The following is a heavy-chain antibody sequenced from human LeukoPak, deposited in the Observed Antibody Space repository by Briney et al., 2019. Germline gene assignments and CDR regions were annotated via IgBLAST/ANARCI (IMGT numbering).Heavy chain of an antibody. V-gene: IGHV4-39*02. D-gene: IGHD3-3*01. CDR1: GGSISSSSYY. Sequence: NTSETLSLTCTVSGGSISSSSYYWGWIRQPPGKGLEWIGSIYYSGSTYYNPSLKSRVTISVDTSKNQFSLKLSSVTAADTAVYYCARENYDFWSGYVHYWGQGTLVTVSS. CDR2: IYYSGST. J-gene: IGHJ4*02. CDR3: ARENYDFWSGYVHY.